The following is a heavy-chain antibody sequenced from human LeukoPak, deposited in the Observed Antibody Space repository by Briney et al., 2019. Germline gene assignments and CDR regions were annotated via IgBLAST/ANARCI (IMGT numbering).Heavy chain of an antibody. Sequence: GGSLSLSCVASGFSFSSFSMSWVRQAPGKGLEWVADIKQDGSEKYFLDSVKGRFTISRDHANNSLYLQMNSLRVEDTAVYYCARDMRPEVPASSGYYYGIDVWGQGTTVTVSS. CDR3: ARDMRPEVPASSGYYYGIDV. D-gene: IGHD1-14*01. CDR2: IKQDGSEK. J-gene: IGHJ6*01. V-gene: IGHV3-7*01. CDR1: GFSFSSFS.